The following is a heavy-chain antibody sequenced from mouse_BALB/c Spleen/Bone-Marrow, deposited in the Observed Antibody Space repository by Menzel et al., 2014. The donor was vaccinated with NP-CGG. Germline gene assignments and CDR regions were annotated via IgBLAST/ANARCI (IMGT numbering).Heavy chain of an antibody. D-gene: IGHD2-1*01. CDR1: GYAFSSYW. CDR3: AFGNYDFDY. CDR2: IYPGDGDT. J-gene: IGHJ2*01. V-gene: IGHV1-80*01. Sequence: QVQLKESGAELVRPGSSVKISCKASGYAFSSYWMNWVKQRPGQGFEWIGQIYPGDGDTNYSGKFKGKATLTADESSSTAYMQLSSLTSEDSAVYFCAFGNYDFDYWGQGATLTVSS.